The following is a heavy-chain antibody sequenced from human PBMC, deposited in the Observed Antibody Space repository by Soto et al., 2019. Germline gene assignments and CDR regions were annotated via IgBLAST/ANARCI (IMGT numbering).Heavy chain of an antibody. CDR2: IYHSGRT. V-gene: IGHV4-4*02. Sequence: QVQLQESGPGLVKPSGTLSLTCAVSGDSISSHKWWSWVRQPPGKGLEWIGEIYHSGRTNCNPSLKSRVTISVEKSKNQFSLELSSMTAADTAVYYCARGGDWKFDYWGQGSLVTVSS. J-gene: IGHJ4*02. CDR1: GDSISSHKW. CDR3: ARGGDWKFDY. D-gene: IGHD2-21*02.